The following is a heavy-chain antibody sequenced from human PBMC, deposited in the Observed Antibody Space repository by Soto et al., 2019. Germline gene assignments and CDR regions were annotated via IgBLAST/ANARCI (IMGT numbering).Heavy chain of an antibody. D-gene: IGHD2-21*01. Sequence: GGSLRLSCAASGFTFSSYEMNWVRQAPGKGLEWVSYISNSGSPMSYADSVKGRFTISRDNAKNSLYLQMNSPRAEDTAVYYCVRGGGGGLFEHWGQGVLVTVSS. CDR2: ISNSGSPM. CDR3: VRGGGGGLFEH. V-gene: IGHV3-48*03. J-gene: IGHJ4*02. CDR1: GFTFSSYE.